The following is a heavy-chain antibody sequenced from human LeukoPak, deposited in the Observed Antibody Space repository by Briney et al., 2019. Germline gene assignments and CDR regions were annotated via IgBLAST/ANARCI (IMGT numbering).Heavy chain of an antibody. CDR2: LSAYNGHT. CDR1: GYTFTTYG. Sequence: ASVKVSCKASGYTFTTYGIGWVRQAPGQGLVWMGWLSAYNGHTNYAQKLQGRVTMTTDTTTSTAYMEVRSLRSDDTAVYYCARADITSFGVVINFDHWGQGSLVSVSS. V-gene: IGHV1-18*01. CDR3: ARADITSFGVVINFDH. D-gene: IGHD3-3*01. J-gene: IGHJ4*02.